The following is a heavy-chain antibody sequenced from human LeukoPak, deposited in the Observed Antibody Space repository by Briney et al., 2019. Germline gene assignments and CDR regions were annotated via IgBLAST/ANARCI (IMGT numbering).Heavy chain of an antibody. CDR3: AKARTSYYNGLDV. CDR2: ISGSGSST. V-gene: IGHV3-23*01. Sequence: PGGSLRLSCAASEFTFSRYAMSWVRQAPGKGLEWVSGISGSGSSTYYADSVKGRFTISRDNFKNTLYLQMNSLRAGDTAVYYCAKARTSYYNGLDVWGQGTTVTVSS. CDR1: EFTFSRYA. J-gene: IGHJ6*02.